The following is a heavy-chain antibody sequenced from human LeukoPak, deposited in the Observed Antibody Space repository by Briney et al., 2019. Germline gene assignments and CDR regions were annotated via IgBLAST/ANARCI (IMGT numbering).Heavy chain of an antibody. Sequence: PGGSLRLSCAASGFTFSDYYMTWIRQAPGKGLEWVSYIRSSSSYTNYADSVKGRFTISRDNAKNSLYLQMNSLRADDTAVYYCARPPYSSSWDPGWFDPWGQGTLITVSS. V-gene: IGHV3-11*06. CDR1: GFTFSDYY. CDR2: IRSSSSYT. CDR3: ARPPYSSSWDPGWFDP. D-gene: IGHD6-13*01. J-gene: IGHJ5*02.